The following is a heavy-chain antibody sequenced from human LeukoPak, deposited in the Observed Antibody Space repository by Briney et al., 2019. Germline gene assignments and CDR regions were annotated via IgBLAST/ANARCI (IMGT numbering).Heavy chain of an antibody. V-gene: IGHV3-33*01. J-gene: IGHJ6*02. Sequence: GGSLRLSCAASGLTFSSYGMHWVRQAPGKGLEWVAVIWYDGSNKYYADSVKGRFTISRDNSKNTLYLQMNSLRAEDTAVYYCARAMYYYDSSGYYYAPYYYGMDVWGQGTTVTVSS. CDR2: IWYDGSNK. CDR1: GLTFSSYG. CDR3: ARAMYYYDSSGYYYAPYYYGMDV. D-gene: IGHD3-22*01.